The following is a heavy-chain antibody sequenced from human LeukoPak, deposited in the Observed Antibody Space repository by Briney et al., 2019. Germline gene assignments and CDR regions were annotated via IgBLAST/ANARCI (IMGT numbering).Heavy chain of an antibody. V-gene: IGHV3-64*01. CDR1: GFTFKNAW. J-gene: IGHJ5*02. CDR3: ARADCSSTSCSVFDP. D-gene: IGHD2-2*01. Sequence: PGGSLRLSCAASGFTFKNAWMSWVRQAPGKGLEYVSAISSNGGSTYYANSVKGRFTISRDNSKNTLYLQMGSLRAEDMAVYYCARADCSSTSCSVFDPWGQGTLVTVSS. CDR2: ISSNGGST.